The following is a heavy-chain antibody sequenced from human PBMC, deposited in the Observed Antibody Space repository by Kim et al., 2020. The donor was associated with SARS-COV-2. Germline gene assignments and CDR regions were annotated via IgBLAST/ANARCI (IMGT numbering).Heavy chain of an antibody. Sequence: ASVKVFCKASGYIFSNYYMYWVRQAPGQGLEWMGIINPSGSGTSYAQKFQGRVTMTRDTSTNTLYMELRSLRSDDTAEYYCARGGDTALPDYWGQGTLVT. CDR2: INPSGSGT. J-gene: IGHJ4*02. CDR3: ARGGDTALPDY. CDR1: GYIFSNYY. D-gene: IGHD5-18*01. V-gene: IGHV1-46*01.